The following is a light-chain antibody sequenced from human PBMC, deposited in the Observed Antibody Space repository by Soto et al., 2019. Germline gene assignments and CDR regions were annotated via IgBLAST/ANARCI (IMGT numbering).Light chain of an antibody. CDR1: QSVYNN. CDR3: QQRNDWPIT. J-gene: IGKJ5*01. Sequence: ELVLTQSPATLSVSPGERATLSCRASQSVYNNLAWYQQKPGQAPRLLIYGASTRATGIPARFSGSGSGTDFTLAINRLEPDDFAVYYCQQRNDWPITFGQGTRLEI. CDR2: GAS. V-gene: IGKV3-15*01.